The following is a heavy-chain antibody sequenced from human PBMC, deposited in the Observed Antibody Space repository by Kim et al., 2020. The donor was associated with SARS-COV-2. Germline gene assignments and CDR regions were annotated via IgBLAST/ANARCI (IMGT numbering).Heavy chain of an antibody. Sequence: GRSLRVSCAASGFTFSTYGMHWVRQAPGKGLEWVAVISHDGKNKYYGDSVKGRFTVSRDNSQNTVFLQMDSLRAEDTAVYYCAKVGPAPSSYHDNSGQPFDHWGQGTLVTVSS. J-gene: IGHJ4*02. CDR3: AKVGPAPSSYHDNSGQPFDH. CDR1: GFTFSTYG. V-gene: IGHV3-30*18. CDR2: ISHDGKNK. D-gene: IGHD3-22*01.